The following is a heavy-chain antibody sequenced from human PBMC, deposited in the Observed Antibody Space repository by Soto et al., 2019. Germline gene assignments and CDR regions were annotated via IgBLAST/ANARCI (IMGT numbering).Heavy chain of an antibody. V-gene: IGHV3-48*02. Sequence: EVQLVESGGGLVRPGGSLRLSCAASGFTFSTYSMNWVRQAPGQGLEWVSYISSGSATIYYADSVKGRFTISRDNAENSLYLQMNSLTDEDTAVYYCVRESASYSSSSGSYGYLDLWGRGTVITVSS. CDR3: VRESASYSSSSGSYGYLDL. CDR2: ISSGSATI. CDR1: GFTFSTYS. D-gene: IGHD6-6*01. J-gene: IGHJ2*01.